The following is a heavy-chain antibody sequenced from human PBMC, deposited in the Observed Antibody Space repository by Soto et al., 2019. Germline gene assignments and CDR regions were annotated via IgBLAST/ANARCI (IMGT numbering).Heavy chain of an antibody. V-gene: IGHV5-51*01. D-gene: IGHD2-8*01. CDR1: GYSFTSYW. J-gene: IGHJ4*02. Sequence: GESLKLSCKGSGYSFTSYWIGWVRQMPGKGLEWMGIIYPGDSDTRYSPSFQGQVTISADKSISTAYLQWSSLKASDTAMYYCARSRGYCTNGVCYYYFDYRGQGTLVTVPS. CDR2: IYPGDSDT. CDR3: ARSRGYCTNGVCYYYFDY.